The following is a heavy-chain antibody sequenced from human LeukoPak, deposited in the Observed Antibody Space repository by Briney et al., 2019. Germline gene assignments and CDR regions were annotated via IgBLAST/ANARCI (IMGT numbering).Heavy chain of an antibody. Sequence: AAASLRLSCAASEFTVSSNYMSWVRQAPGEGLGWVSVIYSGGNTYYADSVKGRFTISRDSSRNTVFLHMNTLRAEDTAVYYCARDRQFGDFYWYFDLWGRGTLVTVSS. CDR3: ARDRQFGDFYWYFDL. D-gene: IGHD4-17*01. V-gene: IGHV3-53*01. CDR1: EFTVSSNY. CDR2: IYSGGNT. J-gene: IGHJ2*01.